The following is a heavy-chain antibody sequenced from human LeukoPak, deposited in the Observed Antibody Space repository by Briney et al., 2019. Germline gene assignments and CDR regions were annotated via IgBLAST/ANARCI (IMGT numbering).Heavy chain of an antibody. CDR1: GFTFSSYD. CDR2: IYHTGST. J-gene: IGHJ4*02. Sequence: PGGSLRLSCAASGFTFSSYDMNWVRQAPGKGLEWIGEIYHTGSTNYNYSPSLTNRVTILVDKSKNHFSLRLRSVTAADTAVYYCAKLRAVQLALYDYWGQGTLVTVSS. D-gene: IGHD1-1*01. CDR3: AKLRAVQLALYDY. V-gene: IGHV4-4*02.